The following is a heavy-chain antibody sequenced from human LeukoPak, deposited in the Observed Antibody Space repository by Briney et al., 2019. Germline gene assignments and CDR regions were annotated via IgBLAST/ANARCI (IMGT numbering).Heavy chain of an antibody. D-gene: IGHD6-19*01. CDR1: GGSINNHY. CDR3: ARLRGQWLAFDY. CDR2: IYYSGST. J-gene: IGHJ4*02. Sequence: SETLSLTCTVSGGSINNHYWSWIRQPPGKGLEWIGYIYYSGSTNYNPSLRSRVTISVDTSKNQFSLKLSSVTAADTAVYYCARLRGQWLAFDYWGQGTLATVSS. V-gene: IGHV4-59*08.